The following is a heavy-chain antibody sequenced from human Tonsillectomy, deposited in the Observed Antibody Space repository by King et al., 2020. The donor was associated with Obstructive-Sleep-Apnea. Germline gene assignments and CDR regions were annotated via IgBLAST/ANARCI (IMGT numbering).Heavy chain of an antibody. J-gene: IGHJ3*02. CDR1: GDSVSSNSAA. CDR2: TYYRSKWYN. Sequence: VQLQQSGPGLVKPSQTLPLTCAISGDSVSSNSAAWNWIRQSPSRGLEWLGRTYYRSKWYNDYAVSVKSRISINPDTSKNQFSLQLNSVTPEDTAVYYCATALYYDSSGYSDDAFDIWGQGTMVTVSS. CDR3: ATALYYDSSGYSDDAFDI. V-gene: IGHV6-1*01. D-gene: IGHD3-22*01.